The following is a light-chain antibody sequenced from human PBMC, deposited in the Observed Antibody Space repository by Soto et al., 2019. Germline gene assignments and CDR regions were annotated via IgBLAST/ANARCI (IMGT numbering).Light chain of an antibody. Sequence: DIVMTQSPDSLAVSLGERATINCKSSLSVFYSSNNKNYLAWYQQRPGQPPNLLIYWASTRESGVPDRFSGSGSATDFTLTISSLQTEDVAVYFCQQYYSSPLTFGGGTKVEIK. CDR1: LSVFYSSNNKNY. V-gene: IGKV4-1*01. CDR2: WAS. J-gene: IGKJ4*01. CDR3: QQYYSSPLT.